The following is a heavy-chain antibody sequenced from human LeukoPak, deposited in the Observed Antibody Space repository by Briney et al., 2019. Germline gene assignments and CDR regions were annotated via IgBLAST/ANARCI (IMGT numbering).Heavy chain of an antibody. CDR3: ARGPSYSSSWYGGNWFDP. CDR1: GYTFTSYD. D-gene: IGHD6-13*01. J-gene: IGHJ5*02. Sequence: ASVKVSCKASGYTFTSYDINWVRQATGQGLEWMGWMNPNSGNTGYAQKFQGRVTITRNTSISTAYMELSSLRSEDTAVYYCARGPSYSSSWYGGNWFDPWGQGTLITVSS. CDR2: MNPNSGNT. V-gene: IGHV1-8*03.